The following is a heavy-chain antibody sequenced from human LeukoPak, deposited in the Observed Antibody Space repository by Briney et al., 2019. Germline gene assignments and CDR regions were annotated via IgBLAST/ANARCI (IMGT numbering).Heavy chain of an antibody. J-gene: IGHJ4*02. CDR1: GFTFSNYT. CDR3: ARGAYQIVVVTAPTY. D-gene: IGHD2-21*02. Sequence: PGRSLSLSCAASGFTFSNYTMHWVRQAPGKGLEWVAVLSSDGSNKYYADSVKGRFTISRDISKSTLYLQMTSLRAEDTAVYYCARGAYQIVVVTAPTYWGQGTVVTVSS. CDR2: LSSDGSNK. V-gene: IGHV3-30-3*01.